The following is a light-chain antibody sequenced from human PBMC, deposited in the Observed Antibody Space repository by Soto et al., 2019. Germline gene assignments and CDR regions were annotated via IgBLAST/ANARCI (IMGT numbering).Light chain of an antibody. J-gene: IGKJ5*01. Sequence: EIVFTKSLGTLSVPPGETATRSCGASQNFDPIYLAWYQKKPGRAPKLLIYGASNRASGTPERFSGSGSGTDFTLTIARLEPEDFAVYYCQEYHGSPVPFGLGTRLAIK. CDR2: GAS. V-gene: IGKV3-20*01. CDR1: QNFDPIY. CDR3: QEYHGSPVP.